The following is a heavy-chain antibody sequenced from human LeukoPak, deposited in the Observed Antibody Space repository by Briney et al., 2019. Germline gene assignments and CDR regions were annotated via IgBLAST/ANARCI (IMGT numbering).Heavy chain of an antibody. V-gene: IGHV4-39*07. J-gene: IGHJ6*03. CDR3: ARGNSGSYFFYYYYYMDV. CDR2: MYYSGST. CDR1: GGSISSISYY. D-gene: IGHD1-26*01. Sequence: PSETLSLTCTVSGGSISSISYYWGWIRQPPGKGLEWIVSMYYSGSTYNNPSLKSRVTISVDTSKNQFSLKLSSVTAADTAVYYCARGNSGSYFFYYYYYMDVWGKGTTVTVSS.